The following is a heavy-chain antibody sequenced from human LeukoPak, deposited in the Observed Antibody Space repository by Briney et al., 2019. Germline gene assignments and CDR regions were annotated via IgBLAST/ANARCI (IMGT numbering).Heavy chain of an antibody. J-gene: IGHJ4*02. CDR2: IYHSGST. CDR1: GGSISSSNW. V-gene: IGHV4-4*02. Sequence: SETLSLTCAVSGGSISSSNWWSWVRQPPGKGLEWIGEIYHSGSTNYNPSLKSRVTISVDKSKNQFSLKLSSVTAADTAVYYCAKSRHPYNWNDGAFFDYWGQGTLVTVSS. CDR3: AKSRHPYNWNDGAFFDY. D-gene: IGHD1-20*01.